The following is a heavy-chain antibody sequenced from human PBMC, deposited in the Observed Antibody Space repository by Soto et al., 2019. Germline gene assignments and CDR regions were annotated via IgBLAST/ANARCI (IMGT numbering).Heavy chain of an antibody. V-gene: IGHV4-4*02. D-gene: IGHD3-10*01. CDR3: ARVLWFGESYYYYGMDV. Sequence: SETLSLTCAVSGGSISSSNWWSWVRQPPGKGLEWIGEIYHSGSTNYNPSLKSRVTISVDKSKNQFSLKLSSVTAADTAVYYCARVLWFGESYYYYGMDVWGQGTTVTVSS. CDR2: IYHSGST. J-gene: IGHJ6*02. CDR1: GGSISSSNW.